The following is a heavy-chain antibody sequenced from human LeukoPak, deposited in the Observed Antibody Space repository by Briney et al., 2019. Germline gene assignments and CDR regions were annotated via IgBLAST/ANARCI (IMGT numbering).Heavy chain of an antibody. J-gene: IGHJ4*02. CDR2: ISSSSSYT. D-gene: IGHD2-2*01. Sequence: PGGSLRLSCAASGFTFSDYYMGWIRQAPGKGLEWVSYISSSSSYTNYADSVKGRFTISRDNAKNSLYLQMNSLRAEDTAVYYCAREGYCSSTSCQFDYWGQGTLVTVSS. CDR3: AREGYCSSTSCQFDY. CDR1: GFTFSDYY. V-gene: IGHV3-11*06.